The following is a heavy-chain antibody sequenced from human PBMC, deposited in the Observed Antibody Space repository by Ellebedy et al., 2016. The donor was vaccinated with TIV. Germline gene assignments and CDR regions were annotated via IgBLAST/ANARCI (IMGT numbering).Heavy chain of an antibody. V-gene: IGHV3-23*01. CDR1: GFTFSSYA. Sequence: GESLKISCAASGFTFSSYAMSWVRQAPGKGLEWVSAISGSGGSTYYADSVKGRFTISRDNAKNSLYLQMNSLRAEDTALYYCARDHPASRYYYGSGSLRDYGMDVWGQGTTVTVSS. CDR2: ISGSGGST. J-gene: IGHJ6*02. D-gene: IGHD3-10*01. CDR3: ARDHPASRYYYGSGSLRDYGMDV.